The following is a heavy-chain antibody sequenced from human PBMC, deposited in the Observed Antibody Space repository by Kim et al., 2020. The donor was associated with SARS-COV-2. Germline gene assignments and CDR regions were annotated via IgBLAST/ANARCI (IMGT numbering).Heavy chain of an antibody. Sequence: SETLSLTCAVYGGSFSGYYWSWIRQPPGKGLEWIGEINHSGSTNYNPSLKSRVTISVDTSKNQFSLKLSSVTAADTAGDYCARHYDSSGYPQVGFDYWGQGTMVTGSS. CDR3: ARHYDSSGYPQVGFDY. D-gene: IGHD3-22*01. CDR2: INHSGST. J-gene: IGHJ4*02. V-gene: IGHV4-34*01. CDR1: GGSFSGYY.